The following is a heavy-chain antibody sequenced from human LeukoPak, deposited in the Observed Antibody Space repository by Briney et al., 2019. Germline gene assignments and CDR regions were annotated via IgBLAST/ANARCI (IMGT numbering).Heavy chain of an antibody. CDR1: GGXISSYY. Sequence: SETLSLTCTVSGGXISSYYCSWIRQPAGKGLKWVWRLHTSGTTNYNPSLKSRVTMSVDTSKNQFSLKLSSVTAADTAVYYCARVGYYDSSGNNWFDPWGQGTLVTVSS. D-gene: IGHD3-22*01. J-gene: IGHJ5*02. V-gene: IGHV4-4*07. CDR3: ARVGYYDSSGNNWFDP. CDR2: LHTSGTT.